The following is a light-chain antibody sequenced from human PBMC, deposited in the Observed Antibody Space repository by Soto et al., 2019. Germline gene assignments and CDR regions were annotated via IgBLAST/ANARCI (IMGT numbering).Light chain of an antibody. J-gene: IGKJ5*01. Sequence: EIVLTQYTATLSSFPGDRVTLSCRASQSVSSSYLAWYQQTPGQAPRLLIYGASSRATGIPDRFSGSGSGTDFTLTISRLEPEDFAVYYCQQYGSSPPITFAQDARPEIK. CDR2: GAS. CDR1: QSVSSSY. V-gene: IGKV3-20*01. CDR3: QQYGSSPPIT.